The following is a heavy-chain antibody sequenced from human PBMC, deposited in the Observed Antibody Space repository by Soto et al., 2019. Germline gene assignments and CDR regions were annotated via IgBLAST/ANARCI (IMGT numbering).Heavy chain of an antibody. CDR3: ARDRYSGSYYVDY. Sequence: EVQLVESGGGLVQPGGSLRLSCAVSGFTVSSSHMSWVRQAPGKGLEWVSVTYSGDSTNYVDSVKGRFTISRDNSKNTVYLQMNSLRAEDTAVYYCARDRYSGSYYVDYWGQGTLVTVSS. CDR2: TYSGDST. V-gene: IGHV3-66*01. CDR1: GFTVSSSH. J-gene: IGHJ4*02. D-gene: IGHD1-26*01.